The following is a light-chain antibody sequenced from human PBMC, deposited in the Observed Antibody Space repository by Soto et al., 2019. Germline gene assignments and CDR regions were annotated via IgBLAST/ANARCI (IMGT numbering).Light chain of an antibody. Sequence: EIVMPQSPVTLSVSPGERVILSCRASQSVGKHLAWYQQKPGQAPRLLVYGASTRATGIPARFSGSGSGTEFTLTISSLQSEDFATYYCQQYNSYAWTFGQGNKVDIK. CDR3: QQYNSYAWT. J-gene: IGKJ1*01. V-gene: IGKV3-15*01. CDR1: QSVGKH. CDR2: GAS.